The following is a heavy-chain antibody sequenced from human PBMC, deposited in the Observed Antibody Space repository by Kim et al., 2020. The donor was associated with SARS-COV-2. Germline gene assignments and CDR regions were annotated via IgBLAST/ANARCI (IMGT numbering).Heavy chain of an antibody. D-gene: IGHD1-26*01. CDR1: GGSFSGYY. CDR3: ARRGQNWGARDLDY. Sequence: SETLSLTCAVYGGSFSGYYWSWIRQPPGKGLEWIGEINHSGSTNYNPSLKSRVTISVDTSKNQFSLKLSSVTAADTAVYYCARRGQNWGARDLDYWGQGTLVTVSS. V-gene: IGHV4-34*01. J-gene: IGHJ4*02. CDR2: INHSGST.